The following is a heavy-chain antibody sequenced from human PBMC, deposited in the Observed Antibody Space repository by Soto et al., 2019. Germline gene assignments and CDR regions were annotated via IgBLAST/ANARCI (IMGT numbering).Heavy chain of an antibody. CDR3: ARRGLWEGHAFDI. CDR1: GGSISSSSYY. D-gene: IGHD3-10*01. CDR2: IYYSGST. J-gene: IGHJ3*02. V-gene: IGHV4-39*01. Sequence: SETLSLTCTVSGGSISSSSYYWGWIRQPPGKGLEWIGSIYYSGSTYYNPSLKSRFTISVDTSKNQFSLKLSSVTAADTAVYYCARRGLWEGHAFDIWGQGTMVTVSS.